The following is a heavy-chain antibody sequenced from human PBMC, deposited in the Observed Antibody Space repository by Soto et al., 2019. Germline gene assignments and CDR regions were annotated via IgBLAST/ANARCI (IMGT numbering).Heavy chain of an antibody. V-gene: IGHV1-69*13. Sequence: GASVKVSCKASGGTFSSYAISWVRQAPGQGLEWMGGIIPIFGTANYAQKFQGRVTITADESTSTAYMELSSLRSEDTAVYYCARDYYPPGGYYGMDVWAQGTTVPVSS. CDR2: IIPIFGTA. CDR1: GGTFSSYA. J-gene: IGHJ6*02. D-gene: IGHD3-10*01. CDR3: ARDYYPPGGYYGMDV.